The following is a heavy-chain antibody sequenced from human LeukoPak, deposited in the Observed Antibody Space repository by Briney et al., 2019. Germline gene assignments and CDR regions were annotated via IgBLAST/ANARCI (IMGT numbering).Heavy chain of an antibody. J-gene: IGHJ6*03. D-gene: IGHD6-6*01. CDR1: GGSISSYY. V-gene: IGHV4-4*07. CDR3: ARNVDVSSSAGYYYYMDV. Sequence: SETLSLTCTVSGGSISSYYWSWIRQPAGKGLEWLGRIYTSGSTNYNPSLKSRVTMSVDTSKNQFSLKLSSVTAADTAVYYCARNVDVSSSAGYYYYMDVWGKGTTVTVSS. CDR2: IYTSGST.